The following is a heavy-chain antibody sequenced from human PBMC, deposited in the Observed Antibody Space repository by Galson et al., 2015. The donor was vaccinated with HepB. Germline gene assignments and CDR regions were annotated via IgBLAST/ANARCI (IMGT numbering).Heavy chain of an antibody. CDR3: AKAGGSGSYSAGTSLFIGY. CDR2: ISYDGSNK. J-gene: IGHJ4*02. Sequence: SLRLSCAASGLIFRSYAMHWVRQAPGKGLEWVAVISYDGSNKYYADSVKGRFTISRDNSKNTLYLRMNNLRPEDTAVYYCAKAGGSGSYSAGTSLFIGYWGQGTLVTVSS. V-gene: IGHV3-30-3*01. D-gene: IGHD3-10*01. CDR1: GLIFRSYA.